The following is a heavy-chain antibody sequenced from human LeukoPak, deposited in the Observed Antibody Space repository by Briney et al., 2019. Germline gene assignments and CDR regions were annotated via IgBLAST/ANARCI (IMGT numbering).Heavy chain of an antibody. CDR1: EFTFSSYW. CDR3: ARFAIVPTMRAVDY. J-gene: IGHJ4*02. CDR2: IKRDGSEE. V-gene: IGHV3-7*01. D-gene: IGHD5-12*01. Sequence: PGGSLRPSCVASEFTFSSYWMSWVRQAPGKGLEWVANIKRDGSEEYYVDSVKGRFTISRDNAKNSVYLQMDSLRVEDTAVYFCARFAIVPTMRAVDYWGQGTLVTVSS.